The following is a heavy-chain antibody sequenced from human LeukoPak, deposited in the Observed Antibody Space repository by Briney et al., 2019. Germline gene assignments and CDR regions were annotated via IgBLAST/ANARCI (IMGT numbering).Heavy chain of an antibody. J-gene: IGHJ6*02. CDR1: GYTFTSYG. CDR2: ISAYNGNT. Sequence: ASVKVSCKASGYTFTSYGISWVRQAPGQGLEWMGWISAYNGNTNYAQKLQGRVTMTTDTSTSTAYMELRSLRPDDTAVYYCARGAIVVVVAAPSYYYYYGMDVWGQGTTVTVSS. CDR3: ARGAIVVVVAAPSYYYYYGMDV. V-gene: IGHV1-18*01. D-gene: IGHD2-15*01.